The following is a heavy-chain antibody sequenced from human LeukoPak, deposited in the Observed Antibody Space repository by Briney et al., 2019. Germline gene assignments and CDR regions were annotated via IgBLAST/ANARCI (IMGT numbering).Heavy chain of an antibody. Sequence: PGGSLRLSCAASGFTFDDYGMSWVRQAPGKGLEWVSGINWNGGSTGCADSVKGRFTISRDNAKNSLYLQMNSLRAEDTALYYCARVDNIVVVPAASYYFDYWGQGTLVTVSS. CDR3: ARVDNIVVVPAASYYFDY. D-gene: IGHD2-2*01. J-gene: IGHJ4*02. CDR1: GFTFDDYG. CDR2: INWNGGST. V-gene: IGHV3-20*04.